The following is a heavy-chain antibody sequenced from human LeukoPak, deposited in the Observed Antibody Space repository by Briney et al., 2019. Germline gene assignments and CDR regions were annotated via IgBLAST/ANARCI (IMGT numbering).Heavy chain of an antibody. V-gene: IGHV4-59*01. J-gene: IGHJ4*02. CDR3: ARGLLVGNSGYYFDS. CDR1: GGSMSGYY. Sequence: SETLSLTCTVSGGSMSGYYWGWIRQPPGKGLDWIGYIHYSGSTNYHPSLKSRVTLSVDTSKKQFSLKVMSVTEADTAVYYCARGLLVGNSGYYFDSWGRGTLVAVSA. D-gene: IGHD5-12*01. CDR2: IHYSGST.